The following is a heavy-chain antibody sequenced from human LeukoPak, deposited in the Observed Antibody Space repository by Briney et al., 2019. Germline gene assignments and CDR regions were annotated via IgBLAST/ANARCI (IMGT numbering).Heavy chain of an antibody. Sequence: GGSLRLSCAASGFTFSSYWMSWVRQAPGKGLESVSYISSSSATIFYADSVKGRFTISRDNAKDSLYLQMNSLRPEDTAVYFCARDRHVPGLYYMDVWGKGTTVTVSS. CDR1: GFTFSSYW. D-gene: IGHD6-6*01. CDR3: ARDRHVPGLYYMDV. J-gene: IGHJ6*03. CDR2: ISSSSATI. V-gene: IGHV3-48*01.